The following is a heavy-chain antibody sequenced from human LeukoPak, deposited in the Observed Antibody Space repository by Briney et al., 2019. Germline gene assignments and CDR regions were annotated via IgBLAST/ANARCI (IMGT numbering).Heavy chain of an antibody. CDR1: GYTFSTYL. V-gene: IGHV1-18*01. D-gene: IGHD3-10*01. J-gene: IGHJ3*01. CDR3: ARDLYYYGSGRYYDVFYG. CDR2: ISAYKGNT. Sequence: ASVNVSCQASGYTFSTYLISCLRQAPGQGLEWMGWISAYKGNTYYAQKLQGRVTMTTDTSTSTAYMELRSLRSDDTAIYYCARDLYYYGSGRYYDVFYGWGQGGMVSVPS.